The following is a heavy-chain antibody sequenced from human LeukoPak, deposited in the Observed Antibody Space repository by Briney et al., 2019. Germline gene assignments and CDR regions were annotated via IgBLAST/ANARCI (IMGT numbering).Heavy chain of an antibody. CDR3: ARATPLITGTYYYYYMDV. CDR1: GGTFSSYA. V-gene: IGHV1-69*13. J-gene: IGHJ6*03. Sequence: SVKVSCKASGGTFSSYAISWVRQAPGQGLEWMGGIIPIFGTANYAQKFQGRVTITADESTSTAYMELSSLRSEYTAVYYCARATPLITGTYYYYYMDVWGKGTTVTISS. CDR2: IIPIFGTA. D-gene: IGHD1-1*01.